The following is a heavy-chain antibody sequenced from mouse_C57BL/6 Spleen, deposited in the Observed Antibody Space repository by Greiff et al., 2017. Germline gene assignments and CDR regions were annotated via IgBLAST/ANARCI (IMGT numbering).Heavy chain of an antibody. CDR1: GFTFSDYG. CDR3: ARPNGRGARDY. CDR2: ISSGSSTI. V-gene: IGHV5-17*01. Sequence: EVQVVESGGGLVKPGGSLKLSCAASGFTFSDYGMHWVRQAPEKGLEWVAYISSGSSTIYYADKVKGRFTISRDNAKNTLFLQMPSLRSEDTAMYYCARPNGRGARDYWGQGTSVTVSS. J-gene: IGHJ4*01.